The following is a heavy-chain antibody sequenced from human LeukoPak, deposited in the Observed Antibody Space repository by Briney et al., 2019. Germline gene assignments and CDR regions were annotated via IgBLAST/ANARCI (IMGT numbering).Heavy chain of an antibody. CDR2: MNPNSGNT. CDR3: ASSSIPVGGTDSLLERAFDI. Sequence: ASVKVSCKASGYTFTSYDINWVRQATGQGLEWMGWMNPNSGNTGYAQKFQGRVTITRNTSISTAYMELSSLRSEDTAVYYCASSSIPVGGTDSLLERAFDIWGQGTMVTVSS. D-gene: IGHD1-14*01. V-gene: IGHV1-8*03. J-gene: IGHJ3*02. CDR1: GYTFTSYD.